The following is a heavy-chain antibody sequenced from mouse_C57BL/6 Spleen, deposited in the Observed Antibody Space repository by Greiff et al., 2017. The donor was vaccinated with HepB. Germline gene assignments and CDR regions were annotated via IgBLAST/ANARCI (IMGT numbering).Heavy chain of an antibody. V-gene: IGHV1-18*01. CDR1: GYTFTDYN. D-gene: IGHD1-1*01. CDR2: INPNNGGT. Sequence: VQLQQSGPELVKPGASVKIPCKASGYTFTDYNMDWVKQSHGKSLEWIGDINPNNGGTIYNQKFKGKATLTVDKSSSTAYMELRSLTSEDTAVYYCARRGVLIWFAYWGQGTLVTVSA. J-gene: IGHJ3*01. CDR3: ARRGVLIWFAY.